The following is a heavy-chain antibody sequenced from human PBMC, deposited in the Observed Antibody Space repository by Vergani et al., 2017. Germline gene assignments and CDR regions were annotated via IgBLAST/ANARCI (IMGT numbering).Heavy chain of an antibody. D-gene: IGHD6-19*01. V-gene: IGHV3-7*01. CDR2: IKQDESEK. J-gene: IGHJ4*02. CDR1: GFTFSSHG. CDR3: ARHGGSGWSLDY. Sequence: VQLVESEGGVVQPGRSLTLSCVASGFTFSSHGMHWVRQAPGKGLEWVANIKQDESEKYYVDSVKGRFTISRDNAKHSLYLQMNSLRAEDTAVYYCARHGGSGWSLDYWGQGTLVTVSS.